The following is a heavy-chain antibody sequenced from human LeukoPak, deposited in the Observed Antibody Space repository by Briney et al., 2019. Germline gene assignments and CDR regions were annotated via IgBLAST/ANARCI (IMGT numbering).Heavy chain of an antibody. D-gene: IGHD3-22*01. CDR3: ARGPIDSSGYYFPFDY. CDR1: GGSFSGYY. Sequence: SETLSLTCAVYGGSFSGYYWSWIRQPPGKGLEWIGDINHSGSTNYNPSLKSRVTISVDTSKNQFSLKQTSVPAAGTAVYYWARGPIDSSGYYFPFDYWGQGTLVTVSS. CDR2: INHSGST. J-gene: IGHJ4*02. V-gene: IGHV4-34*01.